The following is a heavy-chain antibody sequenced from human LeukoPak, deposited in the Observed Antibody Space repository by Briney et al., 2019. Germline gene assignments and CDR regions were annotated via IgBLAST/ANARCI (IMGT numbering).Heavy chain of an antibody. Sequence: SETLFLTCTVSGGSISSGGYYWSWIRQHPGKGLEWIGYIYYSGSTYYNPSLKSRVTISVDTSKNQFSLKLSSVTAADTAVYYCARRVYDILTGHLNWFDPWGQGTLVTVSS. V-gene: IGHV4-31*03. J-gene: IGHJ5*02. CDR3: ARRVYDILTGHLNWFDP. CDR2: IYYSGST. CDR1: GGSISSGGYY. D-gene: IGHD3-9*01.